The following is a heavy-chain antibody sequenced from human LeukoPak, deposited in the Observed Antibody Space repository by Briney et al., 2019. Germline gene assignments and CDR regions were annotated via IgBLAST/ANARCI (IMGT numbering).Heavy chain of an antibody. J-gene: IGHJ6*02. D-gene: IGHD6-19*01. CDR2: IYPGDSDT. Sequence: GESLKISCKGSGYSFTSYWIGWVRQMPGKGLEWMGIIYPGDSDTRYSPSFRGQVTISADKSISTAYLQWSSLKASDTAMYYCARHSSGWYVERTYMDVWGQGTTVTVSS. CDR1: GYSFTSYW. V-gene: IGHV5-51*01. CDR3: ARHSSGWYVERTYMDV.